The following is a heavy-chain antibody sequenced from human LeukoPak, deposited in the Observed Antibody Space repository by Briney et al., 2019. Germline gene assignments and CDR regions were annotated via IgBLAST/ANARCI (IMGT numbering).Heavy chain of an antibody. V-gene: IGHV4-39*07. Sequence: PSETLSLTCTVSGGSISSSSYYWGWIRQPPGKGLEWIGSIYYSGSTYYNPSLKSRVTISVDTSKNQFSLKLSSVTAADTAVYYCARAYYYGSGSYPPTLDYWGQGTLVTVSS. J-gene: IGHJ4*02. CDR1: GGSISSSSYY. CDR3: ARAYYYGSGSYPPTLDY. D-gene: IGHD3-10*01. CDR2: IYYSGST.